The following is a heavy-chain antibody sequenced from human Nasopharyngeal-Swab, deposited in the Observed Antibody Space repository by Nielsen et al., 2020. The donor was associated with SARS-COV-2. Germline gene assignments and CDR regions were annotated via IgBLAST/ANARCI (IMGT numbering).Heavy chain of an antibody. Sequence: GRSLRLSCAASGFTFSSYWMSWVRQAPGKGLEWVANIKQDGSEKYYVDSVKGRFTISRDNAKNSLYLQMNSLRAEDTAVYYCAREDSSGDRPAFYGMDVWGQGTTVTVSS. D-gene: IGHD2-15*01. CDR2: IKQDGSEK. CDR1: GFTFSSYW. J-gene: IGHJ6*02. CDR3: AREDSSGDRPAFYGMDV. V-gene: IGHV3-7*03.